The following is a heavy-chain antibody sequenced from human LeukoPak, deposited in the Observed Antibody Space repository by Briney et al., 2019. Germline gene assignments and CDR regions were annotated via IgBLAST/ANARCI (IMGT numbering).Heavy chain of an antibody. CDR3: ARRRGYKRAFDY. D-gene: IGHD5-18*01. J-gene: IGHJ4*02. Sequence: PGGSLRLSCAASGFTFSSYAMSWVRQAPGKGLEWVANMKQDGSEKYYVDSVKGRFTISRDNAKNSLYLQMNSLRAEDTAVYYCARRRGYKRAFDYWGQGTLVTVSS. V-gene: IGHV3-7*01. CDR1: GFTFSSYA. CDR2: MKQDGSEK.